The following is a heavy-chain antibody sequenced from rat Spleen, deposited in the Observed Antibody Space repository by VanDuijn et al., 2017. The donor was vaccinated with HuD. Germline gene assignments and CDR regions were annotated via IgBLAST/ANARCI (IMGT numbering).Heavy chain of an antibody. D-gene: IGHD1-12*02. V-gene: IGHV5-31*01. CDR3: TTDTFYDGTYYPGGFDY. CDR2: ITHADDNT. CDR1: GFTFNSYW. Sequence: EVQLVESGGGLVQPGRSLKLSCVASGFTFNSYWMTWIRQGPGKGLEWVATITHADDNTYYRDSVKGRFTISRDNAKSTLYLQLDSLRSEDTATYYCTTDTFYDGTYYPGGFDYWGQGVMVTVSS. J-gene: IGHJ2*01.